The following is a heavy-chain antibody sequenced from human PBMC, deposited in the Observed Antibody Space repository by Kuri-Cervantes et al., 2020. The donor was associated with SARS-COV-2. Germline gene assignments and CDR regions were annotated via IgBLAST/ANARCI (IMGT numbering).Heavy chain of an antibody. CDR2: LSGSGDNT. CDR1: GFTFSNYA. J-gene: IGHJ6*03. V-gene: IGHV3-23*01. D-gene: IGHD3-10*01. CDR3: AKGGSRSPYEYGFGELWGVSYYYMDV. Sequence: GESLKISCAASGFTFSNYAMSWVRQAPGKGLEWVSALSGSGDNTYYADSVKGRFTISRDNSKNTLYLQMNSLRAEDTAVYYCAKGGSRSPYEYGFGELWGVSYYYMDVWGKGTTVTVSS.